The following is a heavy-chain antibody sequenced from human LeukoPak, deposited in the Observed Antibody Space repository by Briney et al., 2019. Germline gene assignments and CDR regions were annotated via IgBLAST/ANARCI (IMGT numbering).Heavy chain of an antibody. D-gene: IGHD3-22*01. CDR2: IIPILGIA. CDR1: GGTFSSYA. V-gene: IGHV1-69*04. J-gene: IGHJ4*02. Sequence: ASVKVSCKASGGTFSSYAISRVRQAPGQGLEWMGRIIPILGIANYAQKFQGRVTITADKSTSTAYMELSSLRSEDTAVYYCARDLFFDSSGYDYWGQGTLVTVSS. CDR3: ARDLFFDSSGYDY.